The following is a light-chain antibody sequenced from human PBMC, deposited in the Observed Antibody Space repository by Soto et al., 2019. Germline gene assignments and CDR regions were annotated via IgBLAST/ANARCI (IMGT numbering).Light chain of an antibody. CDR2: AAS. CDR3: QKYSSVIT. J-gene: IGKJ5*01. V-gene: IGKV1-27*01. Sequence: DIQLTQSPSSLSASVGDRVTITCRASQGIGNFLAWYQQKPGKVPKLLISAASSLQSGVPFRFSGRGSGTDFTLTITSLQPEDVATYYCQKYSSVITFGQGTRLEIK. CDR1: QGIGNF.